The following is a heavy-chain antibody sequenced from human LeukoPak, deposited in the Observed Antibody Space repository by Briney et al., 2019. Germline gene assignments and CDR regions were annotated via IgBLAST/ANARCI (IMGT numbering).Heavy chain of an antibody. D-gene: IGHD3-22*01. CDR3: AIPPDYYDSTRFDP. J-gene: IGHJ5*02. CDR1: GFTFSSYA. V-gene: IGHV3-23*01. CDR2: ISGSGGST. Sequence: GGSLRLSCAASGFTFSSYAMSWVRQAPGKGLEWVSAISGSGGSTYYADSVKGRFTISRDYSKNKLYLQMNSLRAEDTAVYYCAIPPDYYDSTRFDPWGQGTLVTVSS.